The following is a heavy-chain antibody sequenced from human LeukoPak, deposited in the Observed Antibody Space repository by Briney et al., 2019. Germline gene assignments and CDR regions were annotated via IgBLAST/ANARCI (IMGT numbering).Heavy chain of an antibody. Sequence: ASVKLSCKASGYTFTIYALPWVRQAPGQRLDWMGGFSPSTGGTSSARKFHDRVTLTRSTSITTDKLDLSSLILNDTAVYYCARDGGASATTREPCSFDYWGQGTLVTVSS. D-gene: IGHD1-1*01. J-gene: IGHJ4*02. CDR1: GYTFTIYA. CDR2: FSPSTGGT. CDR3: ARDGGASATTREPCSFDY. V-gene: IGHV1-2*02.